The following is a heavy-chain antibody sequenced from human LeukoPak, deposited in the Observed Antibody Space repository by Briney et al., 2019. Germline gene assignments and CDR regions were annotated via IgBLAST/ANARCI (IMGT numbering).Heavy chain of an antibody. CDR3: AKGGPSYYYDSSGFGHFDY. CDR2: ISWNAADI. Sequence: GVSLRLSCAASGFTFDDYTMHWVRQAPGKGLEWVSLISWNAADIYYADSMKGRFTISRDNSKNSLYLQMNSLRTEDTALYYCAKGGPSYYYDSSGFGHFDYWGQGTLVTVSS. J-gene: IGHJ4*02. D-gene: IGHD3-22*01. CDR1: GFTFDDYT. V-gene: IGHV3-43*01.